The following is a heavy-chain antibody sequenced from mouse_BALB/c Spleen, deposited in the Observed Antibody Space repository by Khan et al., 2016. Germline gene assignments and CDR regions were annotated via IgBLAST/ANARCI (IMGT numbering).Heavy chain of an antibody. CDR1: GYSITSGYY. J-gene: IGHJ3*01. CDR2: ISYDGTN. CDR3: ARDGVTGTFAY. D-gene: IGHD4-1*01. Sequence: EVQLQESGPGLVKPSQSLSLTCSVTGYSITSGYYWNWIRQFPGNKLEWMGYISYDGTNYYNPSLKNRISITRDTSKNQFFLKLNSVTSEDTATXYCARDGVTGTFAYWGQGTLVTVSA. V-gene: IGHV3-6*02.